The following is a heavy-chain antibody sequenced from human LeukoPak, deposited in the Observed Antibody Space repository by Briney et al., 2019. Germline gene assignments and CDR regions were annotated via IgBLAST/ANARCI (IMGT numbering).Heavy chain of an antibody. Sequence: PGGALRLSCAASGFTFSSYSMNWVRQAPGKGREWVSSISSSSSYIYYADSVKGRFTISRDNAKNSLYLQMNSLRAEDTAVYYCAREAIAVAGLFDYWGQGTLVTVSS. CDR2: ISSSSSYI. CDR1: GFTFSSYS. CDR3: AREAIAVAGLFDY. D-gene: IGHD6-19*01. V-gene: IGHV3-21*01. J-gene: IGHJ4*02.